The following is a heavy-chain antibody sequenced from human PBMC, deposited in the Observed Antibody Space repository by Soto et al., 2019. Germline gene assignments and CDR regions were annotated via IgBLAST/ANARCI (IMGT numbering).Heavy chain of an antibody. Sequence: GASVKVSCKASGYTSSEFGISWVRQAPGQGLEWMGGVSGNNGASNPAPKVQGGTTMTLDTSTCVSYMAVRSLRSDDTAISYSVRDQKYFRVNGNWFDSWGQGTMVTVSS. CDR1: GYTSSEFG. CDR3: VRDQKYFRVNGNWFDS. V-gene: IGHV1-18*04. J-gene: IGHJ5*01. D-gene: IGHD2-2*01. CDR2: VSGNNGAS.